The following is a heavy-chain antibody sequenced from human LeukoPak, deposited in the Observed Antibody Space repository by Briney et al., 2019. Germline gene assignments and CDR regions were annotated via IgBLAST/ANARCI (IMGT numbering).Heavy chain of an antibody. CDR2: IRYDGSHK. J-gene: IGHJ4*02. D-gene: IGHD5-18*01. CDR1: GFIFSDYV. CDR3: AKSHGYSYGFDY. Sequence: GGSLRLSCAASGFIFSDYVMNWLRQAPGRGLEWVAYIRYDGSHKYYIDSVKGRFTISRDNSKNTLYLQMNSLRAEDTAVYYCAKSHGYSYGFDYWGQGTLVTVSS. V-gene: IGHV3-30*02.